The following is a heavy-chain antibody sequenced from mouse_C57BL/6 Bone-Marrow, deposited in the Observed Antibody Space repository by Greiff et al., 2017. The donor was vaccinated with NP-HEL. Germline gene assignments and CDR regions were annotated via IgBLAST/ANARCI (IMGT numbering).Heavy chain of an antibody. D-gene: IGHD1-1*01. CDR3: ARYKSSWYFDV. CDR2: IRNKANGYTT. J-gene: IGHJ1*03. Sequence: EVQGVESGGGLVQPGGSLSLSCAASGFNFTDYYMSWVRQPPEKALEWLGFIRNKANGYTTESSASVKGRFTISRDNSQSILYLQMKALRAEDSATYYCARYKSSWYFDVWGTGTTVTVSS. V-gene: IGHV7-3*01. CDR1: GFNFTDYY.